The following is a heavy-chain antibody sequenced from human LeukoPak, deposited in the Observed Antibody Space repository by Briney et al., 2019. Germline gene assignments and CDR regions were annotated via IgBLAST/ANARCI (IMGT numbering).Heavy chain of an antibody. CDR2: INPSSGST. V-gene: IGHV1-2*02. Sequence: ASVKVSCKASGSTFAGYYVHWVRQAPGQGLEWMGWINPSSGSTNYVQKFQGRLTMTRDTSISTAYMDLSSLRSDDTAVYYCARDHGPCYDIPLHYWGQGTLVTVSS. CDR3: ARDHGPCYDIPLHY. J-gene: IGHJ4*02. CDR1: GSTFAGYY. D-gene: IGHD3-9*01.